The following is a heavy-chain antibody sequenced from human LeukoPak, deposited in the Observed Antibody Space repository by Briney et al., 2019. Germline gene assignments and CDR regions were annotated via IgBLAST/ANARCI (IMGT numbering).Heavy chain of an antibody. V-gene: IGHV3-23*01. J-gene: IGHJ4*02. CDR2: ISVSGSNT. CDR3: ASGSNDILTGYYSY. CDR1: GFTFSSYA. D-gene: IGHD3-9*01. Sequence: GGSLRLSCAASGFTFSSYAMSWVRQAPGKGLEWVSAISVSGSNTFYADSVKGRFTISRDNSKNTLYLQMNSLRAEDTAVYYCASGSNDILTGYYSYWGQGTLVTVSS.